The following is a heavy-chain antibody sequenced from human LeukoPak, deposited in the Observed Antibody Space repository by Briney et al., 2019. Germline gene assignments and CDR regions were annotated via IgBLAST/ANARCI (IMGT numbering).Heavy chain of an antibody. Sequence: AETLSLTCTVSGGSISSYYWTWVRQPPGKGLEWIGHIYYTGYTNYNPSLKSRVTISIDTSKNQFSLKLSSVTAADTAVYYCARMPRFSGYYYRDAFDIWGQGTMVTVSS. V-gene: IGHV4-59*01. CDR2: IYYTGYT. CDR1: GGSISSYY. J-gene: IGHJ3*02. D-gene: IGHD3-22*01. CDR3: ARMPRFSGYYYRDAFDI.